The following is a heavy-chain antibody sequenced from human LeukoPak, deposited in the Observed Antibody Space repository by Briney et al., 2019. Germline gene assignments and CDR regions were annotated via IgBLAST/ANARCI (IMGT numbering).Heavy chain of an antibody. CDR1: GFTVSSNY. Sequence: PGGPLRLSCAASGFTVSSNYMSWVRQAPGKGLEWVSVIYSVGSTYYADSVEGRFTISRDNSKNTLYLQMNSLRAEDTAVYYCAISVYSGSSDYWGQGTLVTVSS. D-gene: IGHD1-26*01. CDR2: IYSVGST. V-gene: IGHV3-66*01. CDR3: AISVYSGSSDY. J-gene: IGHJ4*02.